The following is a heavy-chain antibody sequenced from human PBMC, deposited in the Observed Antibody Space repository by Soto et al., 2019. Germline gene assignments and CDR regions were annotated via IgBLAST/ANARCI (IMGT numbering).Heavy chain of an antibody. V-gene: IGHV5-51*01. D-gene: IGHD3-10*01. J-gene: IGHJ6*02. Sequence: GESLKISCKGSGYSFTSYWIGWVRQMPGKGLEWMGIIYPGDSDTRYSPSFQGQVTISADKSISTAYLQWSSLKASDTAMYFFSLVSVVLLASMGHHHYGLDFWGQGTTVTGSS. CDR1: GYSFTSYW. CDR2: IYPGDSDT. CDR3: SLVSVVLLASMGHHHYGLDF.